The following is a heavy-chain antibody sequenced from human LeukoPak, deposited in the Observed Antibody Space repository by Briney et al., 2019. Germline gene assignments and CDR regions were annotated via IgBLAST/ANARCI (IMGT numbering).Heavy chain of an antibody. CDR2: IWYDGSNK. CDR3: ARDHGYGDYGMDV. Sequence: GGSLRLSCAASGFTFSSYGMHWVRQAPGKGLEWVAVIWYDGSNKYYADSVKGRFTISRDNSKNTLYLQMNSLRAEDTAMYYCARDHGYGDYGMDVWGQGTTVTVSS. D-gene: IGHD4-17*01. J-gene: IGHJ6*02. CDR1: GFTFSSYG. V-gene: IGHV3-33*01.